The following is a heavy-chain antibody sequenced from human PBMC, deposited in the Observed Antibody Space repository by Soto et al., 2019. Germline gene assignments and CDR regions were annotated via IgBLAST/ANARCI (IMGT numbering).Heavy chain of an antibody. CDR3: AKSGPTTPFDY. V-gene: IGHV3-23*01. CDR2: VRGGGRFT. Sequence: GGSLRLSCAASGFTFITGAMNWVREAPGKGPAWVSNVRGGGRFTYYASSVKGRFPISRDNSKKLVFMQMNRLRAEDTAVYYCAKSGPTTPFDYWGQGSLVTVS. D-gene: IGHD1-26*01. J-gene: IGHJ4*02. CDR1: GFTFITGA.